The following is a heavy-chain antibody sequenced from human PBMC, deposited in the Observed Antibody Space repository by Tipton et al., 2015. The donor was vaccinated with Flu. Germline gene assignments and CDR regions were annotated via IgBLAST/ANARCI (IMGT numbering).Heavy chain of an antibody. J-gene: IGHJ6*02. CDR2: VYLTGST. CDR3: ARQMLSIPERDRFYSYTGMDV. Sequence: GLVKPSEALSLTCTVSGFSISSGYNWGWIRQPPGKGLEWIGSVYLTGSTFYNPSLRRRVTISVDTSNNQFSLTLASVTAADTATYYCARQMLSIPERDRFYSYTGMDVWGQGTTVTVSS. V-gene: IGHV4-38-2*02. CDR1: GFSISSGYN. D-gene: IGHD2-21*01.